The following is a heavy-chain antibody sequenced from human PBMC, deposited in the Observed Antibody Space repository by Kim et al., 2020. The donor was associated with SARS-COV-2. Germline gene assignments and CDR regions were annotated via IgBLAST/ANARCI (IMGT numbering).Heavy chain of an antibody. Sequence: GGSLRLSCAASGFTFSGYSMNWVRQAPGKGLEWVSYISSSGSTIYYADSVKGRFTISRDNAKNSLYLQMNSLRDEDTAICYCARPGYGSGSYGYWGQGTLVTVSS. J-gene: IGHJ4*02. CDR3: ARPGYGSGSYGY. CDR1: GFTFSGYS. CDR2: ISSSGSTI. V-gene: IGHV3-48*02. D-gene: IGHD3-10*01.